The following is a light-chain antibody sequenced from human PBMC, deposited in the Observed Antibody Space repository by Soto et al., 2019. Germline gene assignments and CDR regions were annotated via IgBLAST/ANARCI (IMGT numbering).Light chain of an antibody. CDR3: QHHGYLIG. Sequence: DIVMTQTTLSLSVTPGQPASISCKSSQSLLHSDGKTYLYWYLQKPGQPPQLLIYEVSNRATGIPDRFSGSGSGTDFTLTISRLEPEDFAVYFCQHHGYLIGFGGGTRLEI. J-gene: IGKJ5*01. CDR1: QSLLHSDGKTY. CDR2: EVS. V-gene: IGKV2D-29*01.